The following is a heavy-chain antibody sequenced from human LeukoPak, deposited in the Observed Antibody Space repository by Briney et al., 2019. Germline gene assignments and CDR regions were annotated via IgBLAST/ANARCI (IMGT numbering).Heavy chain of an antibody. Sequence: ASVKVSCKASGYTFTSYGISWVRQAPGQGLEWMGWITSYNGNTNYAQKLQGRVTMTTDISTSTAYMELRSLRSDDTAVYYCARDATYDSSGYRAYDIWGQGTMVTVSS. J-gene: IGHJ3*02. CDR1: GYTFTSYG. CDR2: ITSYNGNT. CDR3: ARDATYDSSGYRAYDI. V-gene: IGHV1-18*01. D-gene: IGHD3-22*01.